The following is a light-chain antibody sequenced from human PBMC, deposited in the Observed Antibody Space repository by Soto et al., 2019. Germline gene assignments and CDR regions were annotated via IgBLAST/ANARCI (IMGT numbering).Light chain of an antibody. CDR1: SSDIGAFNF. Sequence: QSVLTQPASVSGSPRQSISIPCTGTSSDIGAFNFVSWYQQHPGKAPKVLIYGVTNRPSGVDYRFSGSKSGNTASLIISGLRPEDEADYYCSSFTSASTRIFGTGTKVTVL. J-gene: IGLJ1*01. CDR3: SSFTSASTRI. CDR2: GVT. V-gene: IGLV2-14*03.